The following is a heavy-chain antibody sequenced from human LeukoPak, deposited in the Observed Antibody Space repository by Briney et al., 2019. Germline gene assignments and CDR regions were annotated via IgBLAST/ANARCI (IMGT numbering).Heavy chain of an antibody. V-gene: IGHV1-2*02. CDR2: INPNSGAT. CDR3: ARGGMDV. CDR1: GYTFTGYY. J-gene: IGHJ6*02. Sequence: EASVKVSCKASGYTFTGYYMHWVRQAPGQGLEWMGWINPNSGATDYAQRFQGRVTMIWDTSISTAYMELSRLKFDDTAVYYCARGGMDVWGQGTTVTASS.